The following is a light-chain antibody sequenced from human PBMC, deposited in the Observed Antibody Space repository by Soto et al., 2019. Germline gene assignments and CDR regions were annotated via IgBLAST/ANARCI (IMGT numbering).Light chain of an antibody. CDR1: SGDVGGYNY. CDR2: DVS. CDR3: QSYDSSLSGSI. V-gene: IGLV2-11*01. J-gene: IGLJ2*01. Sequence: QSALTQPRSVSGSPGQSVTISCTGTSGDVGGYNYVSWYQQHPGKAPKLMIYDVSKRPSGVPDRFSGSKSGNTASLTISGLQAEDEADYYCQSYDSSLSGSIFGGGTKLTVL.